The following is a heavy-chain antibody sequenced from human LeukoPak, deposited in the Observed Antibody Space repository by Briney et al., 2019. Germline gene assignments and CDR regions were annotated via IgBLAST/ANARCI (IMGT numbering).Heavy chain of an antibody. D-gene: IGHD1-26*01. CDR2: ISANNGNT. Sequence: GASVKVSCKASGYTFTSYGFTWVRQAPGQGPEWMGWISANNGNTNYAQKFQGRVTMTTDTSTSTVYMELRSLRSDDTAVYYCGRESRIVGTTSVWYYFDYWGQGTLVTVSS. CDR3: GRESRIVGTTSVWYYFDY. V-gene: IGHV1-18*01. J-gene: IGHJ4*02. CDR1: GYTFTSYG.